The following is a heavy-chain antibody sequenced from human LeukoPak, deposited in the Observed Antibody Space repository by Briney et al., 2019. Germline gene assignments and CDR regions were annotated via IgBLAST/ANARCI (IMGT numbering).Heavy chain of an antibody. J-gene: IGHJ4*02. Sequence: GESLKISCKGSGYSFTNYWIGWVRQMPGKGLEWMAIIYPGDSGTRYSPSFQGQVTISADKSISTAYLQWSSLKASDTAMYYCARAPRGCSGGSCYSGYWGQGTLVTVSS. CDR1: GYSFTNYW. CDR2: IYPGDSGT. V-gene: IGHV5-51*01. D-gene: IGHD2-15*01. CDR3: ARAPRGCSGGSCYSGY.